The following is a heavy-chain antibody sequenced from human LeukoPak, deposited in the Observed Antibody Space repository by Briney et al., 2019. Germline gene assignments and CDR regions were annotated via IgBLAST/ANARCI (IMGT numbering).Heavy chain of an antibody. CDR2: IYYNWST. CDR1: GGSISSYY. Sequence: PSETLSLTCTVSGGSISSYYWSWIRQPPGEGLEGIGYIYYNWSTNYNPSLKSRVTISVDTYKNQFSLKLSSVTAADTAVYYCARGLMVRGVIGYYYYMDVWGKGTTVTVSS. D-gene: IGHD3-10*01. V-gene: IGHV4-59*01. CDR3: ARGLMVRGVIGYYYYMDV. J-gene: IGHJ6*03.